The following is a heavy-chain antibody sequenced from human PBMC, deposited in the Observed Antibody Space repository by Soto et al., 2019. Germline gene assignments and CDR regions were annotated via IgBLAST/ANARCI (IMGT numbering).Heavy chain of an antibody. CDR2: LGTSGDT. V-gene: IGHV3-13*01. Sequence: EVQLVESGGGLVQPGGSLKLSCVASGFSISSSDMHWVRQVMGKGLEWVSTLGTSGDTFYSGSVKGRFTISREDAKKSFHLQMNNQRAEDSAVYYCTRDRQIYRFYYYGMDVWGQGTAVTVS. D-gene: IGHD3-3*01. J-gene: IGHJ6*02. CDR1: GFSISSSD. CDR3: TRDRQIYRFYYYGMDV.